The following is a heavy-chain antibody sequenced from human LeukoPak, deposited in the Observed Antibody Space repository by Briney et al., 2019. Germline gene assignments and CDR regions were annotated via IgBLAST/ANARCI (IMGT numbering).Heavy chain of an antibody. D-gene: IGHD3-22*01. Sequence: SETLSLTCTVSGGSISSYYWSWIRQPPGKGLEWIGYIYTSGSTTFNPSLKSRVTISVDTSKNQFSLKHSSVTAADTAVYYCARQAVRSGYLDYWGQGTLVTVSS. V-gene: IGHV4-4*09. CDR3: ARQAVRSGYLDY. J-gene: IGHJ4*02. CDR2: IYTSGST. CDR1: GGSISSYY.